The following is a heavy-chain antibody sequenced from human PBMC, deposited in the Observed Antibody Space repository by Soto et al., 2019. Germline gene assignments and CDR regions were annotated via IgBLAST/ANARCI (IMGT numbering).Heavy chain of an antibody. Sequence: QITLKESGPTLVKPTQTLMLTCTFSGFSLSTSGVGVGWIHQPPGKALEWLALIYWDDDKRCSPSLESRLTITKDTSKNQVVLTMTNVDPVDTATYYCAHTGYCSGGSCYSEDAFDFWGQGTTVTVSS. CDR3: AHTGYCSGGSCYSEDAFDF. V-gene: IGHV2-5*02. CDR1: GFSLSTSGVG. J-gene: IGHJ3*01. D-gene: IGHD2-15*01. CDR2: IYWDDDK.